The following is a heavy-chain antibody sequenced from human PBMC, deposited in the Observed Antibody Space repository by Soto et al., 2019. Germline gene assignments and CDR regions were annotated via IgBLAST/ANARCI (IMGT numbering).Heavy chain of an antibody. CDR2: LIPIFGTA. D-gene: IGHD3-10*01. V-gene: IGHV1-69*13. CDR3: ARRNMAFDY. J-gene: IGHJ4*02. CDR1: GVTFSSYA. Sequence: GASVKVSCKASGVTFSSYAISWVRPAPGQGLEWRGGLIPIFGTANSAQKFQGRVTITADESTSKAYMELSSLRSEDTAVYYCARRNMAFDYWGQGTLVTVSS.